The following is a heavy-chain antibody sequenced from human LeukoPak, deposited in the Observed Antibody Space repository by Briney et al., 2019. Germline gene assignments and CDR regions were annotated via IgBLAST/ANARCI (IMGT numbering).Heavy chain of an antibody. CDR2: IYYSGST. CDR3: ARHSRGGDLDY. V-gene: IGHV4-39*01. CDR1: GGSISSSSYS. J-gene: IGHJ4*02. Sequence: SETLSLTCTVSGGSISSSSYSWGWIRQPPGKGLEWIGSIYYSGSTYYNPSLKSRVTISVDTSKNQFSLKLSSVTAADTAVYYCARHSRGGDLDYWGQGTLVTVSS. D-gene: IGHD2-21*02.